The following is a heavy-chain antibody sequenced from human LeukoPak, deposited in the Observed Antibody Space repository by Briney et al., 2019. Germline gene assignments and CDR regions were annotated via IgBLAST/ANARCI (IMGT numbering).Heavy chain of an antibody. Sequence: SETLSLTCAVYGVSFSGYYWSWIRQPPGKGLEWIGEINHSGSTNYNPSLKSRVTISVDTSKNQFSLKLSSVTAADTAVYYCARGQRRVVPAAFPNYYYYYYMDVWGKGTTVTVSS. CDR1: GVSFSGYY. CDR3: ARGQRRVVPAAFPNYYYYYYMDV. V-gene: IGHV4-34*01. D-gene: IGHD2-2*01. CDR2: INHSGST. J-gene: IGHJ6*03.